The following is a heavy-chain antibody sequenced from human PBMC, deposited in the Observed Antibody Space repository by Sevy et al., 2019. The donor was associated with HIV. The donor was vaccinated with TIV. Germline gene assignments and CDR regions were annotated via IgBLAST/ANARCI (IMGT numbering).Heavy chain of an antibody. Sequence: GGSLRLSCAASGFTFSSYWMSWVRQAPGKGLEWVANIKQDGSEKYYVDSVKGRFTISRDNAKNSLCLQMNSLRAEDTAVYYCARALGPAAKYYYYYGMDVWGQGTTVTVSS. CDR3: ARALGPAAKYYYYYGMDV. J-gene: IGHJ6*02. CDR2: IKQDGSEK. V-gene: IGHV3-7*01. CDR1: GFTFSSYW. D-gene: IGHD2-2*01.